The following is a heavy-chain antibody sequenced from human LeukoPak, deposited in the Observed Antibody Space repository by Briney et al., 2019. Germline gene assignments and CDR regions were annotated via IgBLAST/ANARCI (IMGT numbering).Heavy chain of an antibody. D-gene: IGHD3-10*01. Sequence: GGSLRLSCAASGFTFSSYAMSWVRQAPGKGLEWVSAISGSGGSTYYADSVKGRFTISRDNSKNTLYLQMNSLRAEDTAVYYCAKDASGSPPPLDRIRYYYYMDVWGKGITVTVSS. CDR2: ISGSGGST. V-gene: IGHV3-23*01. J-gene: IGHJ6*03. CDR1: GFTFSSYA. CDR3: AKDASGSPPPLDRIRYYYYMDV.